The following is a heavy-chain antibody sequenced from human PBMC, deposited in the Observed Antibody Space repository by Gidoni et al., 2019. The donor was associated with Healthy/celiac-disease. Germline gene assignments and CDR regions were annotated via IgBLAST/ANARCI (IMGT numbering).Heavy chain of an antibody. CDR3: ARELYCGGDCYFGGAFDI. CDR2: IIPIFGTA. D-gene: IGHD2-21*01. J-gene: IGHJ3*02. V-gene: IGHV1-69*01. CDR1: VGTFSSYA. Sequence: QVQLVQSGAEVKKPGYSVTVSCKASVGTFSSYAISWVRQAPGQGLEWMGGIIPIFGTANYAQKFQGRVTITADESTSTAYMELSSLRSEDTAVYYCARELYCGGDCYFGGAFDIWGQGTMVTVSS.